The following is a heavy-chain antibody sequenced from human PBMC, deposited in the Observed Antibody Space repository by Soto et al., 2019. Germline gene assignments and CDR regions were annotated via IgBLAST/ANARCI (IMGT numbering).Heavy chain of an antibody. D-gene: IGHD4-17*01. J-gene: IGHJ4*02. CDR2: IYYSGST. V-gene: IGHV4-31*03. CDR3: ARDSTDYGDYGFDY. CDR1: CGSISSGGYY. Sequence: QVKLQESGPGLVKPSQTLSLTCTVSCGSISSGGYYWSWIRPHPGKGMEWIGYIYYSGSTYYNPSLKSRFTISVDTSKNQFSLKLRSVTAADTAVYYCARDSTDYGDYGFDYWGQGTLVTVSS.